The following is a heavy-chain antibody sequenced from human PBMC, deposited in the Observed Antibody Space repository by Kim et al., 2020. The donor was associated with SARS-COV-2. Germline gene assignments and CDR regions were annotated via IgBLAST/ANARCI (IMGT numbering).Heavy chain of an antibody. V-gene: IGHV3-48*02. Sequence: VKGRFTISRDNDKTSLYLQMNSLRDEDTAVYYCARHHGSGSSYYYYGMDVWGQGTTVTVSS. J-gene: IGHJ6*02. CDR3: ARHHGSGSSYYYYGMDV. D-gene: IGHD3-10*01.